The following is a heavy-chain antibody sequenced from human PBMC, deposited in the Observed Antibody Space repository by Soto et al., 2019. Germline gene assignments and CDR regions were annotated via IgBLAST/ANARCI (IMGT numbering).Heavy chain of an antibody. CDR2: ISSGSDYI. CDR1: GFTFSSYS. J-gene: IGHJ3*01. V-gene: IGHV3-21*01. Sequence: EVQLVESGGGLVKPGGSLRLSCAASGFTFSSYSMNWVRQAPGKGLEWVSSISSGSDYIFYADSVKGRFTISRYNAKNSLFLQMNSLTAEDTAVYYCARSPVGDAFNVWGQGTVVTVSS. CDR3: ARSPVGDAFNV.